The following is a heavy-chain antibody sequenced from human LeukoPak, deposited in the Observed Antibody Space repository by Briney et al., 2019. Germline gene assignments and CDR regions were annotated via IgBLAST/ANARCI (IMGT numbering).Heavy chain of an antibody. Sequence: ASVKVSCKASGYTFSGYYMHWVRQAPGQGLEWLEWINPNSGGKNYAQKFQGRVTMTRDTSISTAYMELSRLRSDDTAVYYCARGYPLSTTAAGTYFQHWGQGTLVTVSS. V-gene: IGHV1-2*02. CDR3: ARGYPLSTTAAGTYFQH. J-gene: IGHJ1*01. CDR1: GYTFSGYY. CDR2: INPNSGGK. D-gene: IGHD6-13*01.